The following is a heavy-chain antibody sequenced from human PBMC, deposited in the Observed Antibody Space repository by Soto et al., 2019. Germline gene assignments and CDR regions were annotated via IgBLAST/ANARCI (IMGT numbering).Heavy chain of an antibody. J-gene: IGHJ6*02. Sequence: QVQLVQSGAEVKKPGASLKVSCKASGYRFTGYGLHWVRQDPGQGLQWMGWINPKSGATDYAQKFQGRVTMTRQMSTNPAYLELSGLRSDDTADDTAVYYCDKANYGGDDYFQDGLDVWGQGTTVTVSS. CDR2: INPKSGAT. CDR1: GYRFTGYG. D-gene: IGHD2-21*02. V-gene: IGHV1-2*02. CDR3: VYYCDKANYGGDDYFQDGLDV.